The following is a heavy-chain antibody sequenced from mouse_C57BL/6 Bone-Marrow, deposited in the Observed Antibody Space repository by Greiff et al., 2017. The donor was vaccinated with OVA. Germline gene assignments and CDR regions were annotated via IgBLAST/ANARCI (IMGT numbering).Heavy chain of an antibody. V-gene: IGHV1-50*01. Sequence: QVQLKQPGAELVKLGASVKLSCKASGYTFTSYWMQWVKQRPGQGLEWIGEIDPSDSYTNYNQKFKGKATLTVDTSSSTAYMQLSSLTSEDSAVYYCARDYYYGSNWYFDVWGTGTTVTVSS. CDR1: GYTFTSYW. J-gene: IGHJ1*03. D-gene: IGHD1-1*01. CDR2: IDPSDSYT. CDR3: ARDYYYGSNWYFDV.